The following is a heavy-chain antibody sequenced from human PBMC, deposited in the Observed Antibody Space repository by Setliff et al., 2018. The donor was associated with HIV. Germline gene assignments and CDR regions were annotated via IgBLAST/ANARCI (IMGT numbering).Heavy chain of an antibody. CDR3: ARCYYDSSGPTDAFDI. D-gene: IGHD3-22*01. V-gene: IGHV1-46*01. CDR2: VHPFHDILGSNA. J-gene: IGHJ3*02. Sequence: ASVKVSCKTFGYYPSIDYMHWVRQAPGRGLEWLGVVHPFHDILGSNADYAQKFQGRISITWDSSRSTVYMELSSLRSEDTAVYYCARCYYDSSGPTDAFDIWGQGTMVTVSS. CDR1: GYYPSIDY.